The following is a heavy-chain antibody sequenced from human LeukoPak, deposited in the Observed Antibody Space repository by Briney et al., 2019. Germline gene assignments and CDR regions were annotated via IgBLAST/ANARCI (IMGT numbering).Heavy chain of an antibody. CDR1: GYTLTSYG. Sequence: GASVKVSCKAPGYTLTSYGFSWVRQAPGQGLEWMGWISGYNGNTNYAQNLQGRVTMTIDTSTSTAYMELRSLRSDDTAVYYCARDPAFRGAQMEYWGQGTLVTVSS. V-gene: IGHV1-18*01. J-gene: IGHJ4*02. D-gene: IGHD3-10*01. CDR3: ARDPAFRGAQMEY. CDR2: ISGYNGNT.